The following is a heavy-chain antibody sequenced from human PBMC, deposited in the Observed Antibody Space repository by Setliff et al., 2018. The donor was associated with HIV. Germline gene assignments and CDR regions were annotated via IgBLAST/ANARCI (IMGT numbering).Heavy chain of an antibody. D-gene: IGHD1-26*01. Sequence: SETLSLTCTVSGGSISGYYWSWIRQPPGKGLEWIGYIYHSGSTNYNPSLKSRVSISVDTSKNQFSLKVTSVTAADTAVYYCAREGKEGATPFDYWGQGTLVTVSS. J-gene: IGHJ4*02. CDR2: IYHSGST. CDR3: AREGKEGATPFDY. CDR1: GGSISGYY. V-gene: IGHV4-59*12.